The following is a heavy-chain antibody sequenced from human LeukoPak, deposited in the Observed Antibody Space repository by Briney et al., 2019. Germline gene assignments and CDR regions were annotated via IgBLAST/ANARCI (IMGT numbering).Heavy chain of an antibody. J-gene: IGHJ6*02. CDR3: ARDSPVGIYYYYGMDV. CDR1: GFTVSSNY. CDR2: IYSGGST. V-gene: IGHV3-53*01. Sequence: GGSLRLSCAASGFTVSSNYMSWVRQAPGKGLEWVSVIYSGGSTYYADSVKGRFTISRDNSKNTLYLQMNSLRAEDTAVYYCARDSPVGIYYYYGMDVWGQGTTVTVSS. D-gene: IGHD1-26*01.